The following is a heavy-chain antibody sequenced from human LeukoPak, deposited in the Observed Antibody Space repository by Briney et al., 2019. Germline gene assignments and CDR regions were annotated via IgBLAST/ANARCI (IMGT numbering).Heavy chain of an antibody. Sequence: GGSLRLSCAASGFTFRTYGMNWVRQAPGKGLEWVSSISSSSSYIYYADSVKGRFTISRDNAKNSLYLQMNSLRAEDTAVYYCARAVYYYDSSGYYHYFDYWGQGTLVTVSS. J-gene: IGHJ4*02. CDR3: ARAVYYYDSSGYYHYFDY. D-gene: IGHD3-22*01. CDR2: ISSSSSYI. V-gene: IGHV3-21*01. CDR1: GFTFRTYG.